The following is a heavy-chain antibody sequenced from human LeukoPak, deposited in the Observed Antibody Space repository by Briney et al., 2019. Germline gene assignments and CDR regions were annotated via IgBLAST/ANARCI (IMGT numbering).Heavy chain of an antibody. J-gene: IGHJ5*02. D-gene: IGHD2-2*01. CDR1: GGSVSSGGYY. Sequence: SETLSLTCTVSGGSVSSGGYYWRWLRQHPGTGLEWVGYIYYSGSTYYNPSLKSRVTISVDTSKNQFSLKLSSVTAADTAVYYCARYLGEAARRTRKYNWFDPWGQGTLVTVSS. CDR3: ARYLGEAARRTRKYNWFDP. CDR2: IYYSGST. V-gene: IGHV4-31*03.